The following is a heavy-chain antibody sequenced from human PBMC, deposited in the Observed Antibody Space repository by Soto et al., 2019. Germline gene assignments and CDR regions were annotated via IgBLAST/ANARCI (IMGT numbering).Heavy chain of an antibody. CDR1: GGSISSSSYY. CDR2: IYYSGST. D-gene: IGHD7-27*01. CDR3: ARHFNWGSWVDYGMDV. V-gene: IGHV4-39*01. Sequence: PSETLSLTCTVSGGSISSSSYYWGWIRQPPGKGLEWIGSIYYSGSTYYNPSLKSRVTISVDTSKNQFSLKLSSVTAADTAVYYCARHFNWGSWVDYGMDVWGQGTTVTVSS. J-gene: IGHJ6*02.